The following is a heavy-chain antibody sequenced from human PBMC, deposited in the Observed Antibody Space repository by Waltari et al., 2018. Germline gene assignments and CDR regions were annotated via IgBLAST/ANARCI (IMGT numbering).Heavy chain of an antibody. Sequence: QVQLEESGGGVVQPGRSRRLSCAASGFTFSRYGMHWVRQAPGKGLEWVAAIWYDGSNEDYADPGKGRFSISRDNSKSTLYLQMNSLRAEDTAVYYCAKGYCSGGTCSSIDYWGQGTLVTVSS. D-gene: IGHD2-15*01. CDR1: GFTFSRYG. V-gene: IGHV3-33*06. CDR3: AKGYCSGGTCSSIDY. J-gene: IGHJ4*02. CDR2: IWYDGSNE.